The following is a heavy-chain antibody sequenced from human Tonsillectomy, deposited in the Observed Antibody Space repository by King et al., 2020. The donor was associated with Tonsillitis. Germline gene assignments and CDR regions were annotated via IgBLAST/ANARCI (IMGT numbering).Heavy chain of an antibody. J-gene: IGHJ3*01. D-gene: IGHD3-22*01. CDR3: TSDSYVVSGHYYCGAFDF. Sequence: VQLVESGGGLVQPGGSLRLSCAASGFTFSTFWMTWVRQAPGKGLEWVANIKQDGSESEYVASVKGRFTISRDNAKNLLFLQMNSLRAEDAAVYYCTSDSYVVSGHYYCGAFDFWGPGTLVAVSS. CDR2: IKQDGSES. CDR1: GFTFSTFW. V-gene: IGHV3-7*01.